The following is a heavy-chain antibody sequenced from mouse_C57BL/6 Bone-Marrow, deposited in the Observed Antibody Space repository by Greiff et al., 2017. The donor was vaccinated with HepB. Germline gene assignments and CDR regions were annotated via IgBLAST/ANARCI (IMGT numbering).Heavy chain of an antibody. V-gene: IGHV1-15*01. CDR1: GYTFTDYE. D-gene: IGHD1-1*01. J-gene: IGHJ4*01. Sequence: VKLVESGAELVRPGASVTLSCKASGYTFTDYEMHWVKQTPVHGLEWIGAIDPETGGTAYNQKFKGKAILTADKSSSTAYMELRSLTSEDSAVYYCTRNYGSSWGDYWGQGTSVTVSS. CDR2: IDPETGGT. CDR3: TRNYGSSWGDY.